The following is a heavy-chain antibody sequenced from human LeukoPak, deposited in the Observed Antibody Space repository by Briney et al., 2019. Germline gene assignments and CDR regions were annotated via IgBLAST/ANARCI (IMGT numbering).Heavy chain of an antibody. Sequence: PSETLSLTCTVSGGSISSHYWSWIRQPPGKGLEWIGYIYYSGSTNYNPSLKSRVTISVDTSKNQFSLKLSSVTAADTAVYYCARGLIAAPNWFDPWGQGTLVTVSS. V-gene: IGHV4-59*11. J-gene: IGHJ5*02. D-gene: IGHD6-13*01. CDR2: IYYSGST. CDR3: ARGLIAAPNWFDP. CDR1: GGSISSHY.